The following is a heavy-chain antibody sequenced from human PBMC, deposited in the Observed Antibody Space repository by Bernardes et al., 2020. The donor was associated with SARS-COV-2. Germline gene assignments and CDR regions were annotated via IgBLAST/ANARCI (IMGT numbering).Heavy chain of an antibody. Sequence: SETLSLPSTSPGAPISIAYWSWIRQPDGKGLRCMGRIYSPGTTNYNPSLKSRSTMSVDTSKNQFSLKVTSVTAADTAVYYCARDSGNIVTTTARFDYWGQGTLVTVSS. CDR2: IYSPGTT. J-gene: IGHJ4*02. CDR1: GAPISIAY. D-gene: IGHD5-12*01. CDR3: ARDSGNIVTTTARFDY. V-gene: IGHV4-4*07.